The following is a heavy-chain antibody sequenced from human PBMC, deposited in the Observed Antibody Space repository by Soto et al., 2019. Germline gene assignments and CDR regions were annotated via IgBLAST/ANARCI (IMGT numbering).Heavy chain of an antibody. CDR2: MHPNSSNT. Sequence: QVQLVQSGAEVRKPGASVKVSCKASGYTFTTYDINWGRQATGQGLEWMGWMHPNSSNTVYAKKLQGRVTMTRNTSINTACMELTSLTSDDAAVYYCARYHSCYCMDVWGQGTTVTVSS. J-gene: IGHJ6*02. V-gene: IGHV1-8*01. D-gene: IGHD2-21*01. CDR3: ARYHSCYCMDV. CDR1: GYTFTTYD.